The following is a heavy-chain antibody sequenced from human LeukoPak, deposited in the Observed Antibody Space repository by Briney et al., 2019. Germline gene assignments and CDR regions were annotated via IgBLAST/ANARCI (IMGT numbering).Heavy chain of an antibody. V-gene: IGHV3-30*02. CDR2: IRYDGSNK. CDR1: GFTVSSYG. D-gene: IGHD3-16*01. Sequence: PGGSLRLSCAASGFTVSSYGMHWVRQAPDKGLEWVAFIRYDGSNKYYADSVKGRFTISRDNSKNTPYLQMNSLRAEDTAVYYCAKVGGYVPLYYYMDVWGKGTTVTISS. CDR3: AKVGGYVPLYYYMDV. J-gene: IGHJ6*03.